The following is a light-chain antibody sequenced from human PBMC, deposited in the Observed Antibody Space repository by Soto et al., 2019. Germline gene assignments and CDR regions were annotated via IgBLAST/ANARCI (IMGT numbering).Light chain of an antibody. CDR3: SSYAGSNLV. CDR2: EVS. CDR1: SSDAGGYNY. V-gene: IGLV2-8*01. Sequence: QSALTQPPSASGSPGQSVTISCTGTSSDAGGYNYVSWYQQHPGKAPKVMIYEVSKRPSGVPDRFSGSKSGNTASLTVSGLQAEDEADYYCSSYAGSNLVFGGGTKVTVL. J-gene: IGLJ2*01.